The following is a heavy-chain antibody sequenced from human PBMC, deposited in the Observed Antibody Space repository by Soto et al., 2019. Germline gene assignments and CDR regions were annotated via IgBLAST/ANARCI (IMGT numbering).Heavy chain of an antibody. Sequence: LILSCAASGFIFSSSTMAWVRQAPGKGLEWVSSISSSSSNIEYADSVKGRFSVSRDNANNSLFLQINSLRAEDTAIYYCAREDYAGASPRFDYWGLRALVTVSS. V-gene: IGHV3-21*04. J-gene: IGHJ4*02. D-gene: IGHD4-17*01. CDR2: ISSSSSNI. CDR3: AREDYAGASPRFDY. CDR1: GFIFSSST.